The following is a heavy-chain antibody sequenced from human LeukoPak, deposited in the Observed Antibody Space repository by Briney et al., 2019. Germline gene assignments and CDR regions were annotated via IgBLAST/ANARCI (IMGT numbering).Heavy chain of an antibody. CDR2: IYYSGAT. V-gene: IGHV4-30-4*01. J-gene: IGHJ4*02. Sequence: SQTLSLTCTVSGGSISSGDYYWSWIRQPPGKGLEWIGYIYYSGATYYNPSLKSRVTISVDTSKNQFSLKLTSVTAADTAVYYCARGPYGSGSYYWGQGTLVTVSS. CDR1: GGSISSGDYY. D-gene: IGHD3-10*01. CDR3: ARGPYGSGSYY.